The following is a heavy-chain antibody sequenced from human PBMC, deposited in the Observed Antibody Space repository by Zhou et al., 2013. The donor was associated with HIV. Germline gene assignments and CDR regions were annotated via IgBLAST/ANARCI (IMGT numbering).Heavy chain of an antibody. D-gene: IGHD6-19*01. J-gene: IGHJ2*01. CDR3: ASGGGIAVAGGFTGYFDL. Sequence: QVHLVQSGAEVKKPGSSVKVSCKASGGTFSTYAFSWVRQAPGQGLEWMGGITPFFGTANYAQKFQGRVTITTDESTSTAYMELSSLRSEDTAVYYCASGGGIAVAGGFTGYFDLWGRGTLVTVSS. CDR1: GGTFSTYA. CDR2: ITPFFGTA. V-gene: IGHV1-69*05.